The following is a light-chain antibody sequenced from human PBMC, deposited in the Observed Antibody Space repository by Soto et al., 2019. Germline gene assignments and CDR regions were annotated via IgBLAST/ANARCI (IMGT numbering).Light chain of an antibody. CDR3: QQYNTYWT. CDR2: DVS. V-gene: IGKV1-5*01. CDR1: QSVNSW. J-gene: IGKJ1*01. Sequence: IKITQSPSTLSASVGDRVTITCRASQSVNSWLAWYQHKPGKAPNLLIYDVSVLENGVPSRFSGSGSGTEFTLTISSLQPDDYATYYCQQYNTYWTFGQGTKVDIK.